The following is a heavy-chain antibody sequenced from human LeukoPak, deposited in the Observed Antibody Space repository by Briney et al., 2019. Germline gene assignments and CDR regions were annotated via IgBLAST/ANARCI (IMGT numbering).Heavy chain of an antibody. CDR2: IKQDGSEK. CDR1: GFTFGSYW. J-gene: IGHJ4*02. V-gene: IGHV3-7*01. CDR3: ARDWRGRVVVVPAAPFDY. D-gene: IGHD2-2*01. Sequence: GGSLRLSWAASGFTFGSYWMSWVRQAPGKGLDGVANIKQDGSEKYYVDSVKGRFTISRDNAKYSLYLQMNSLRAEDTAVYYCARDWRGRVVVVPAAPFDYWGQGTLVTVSS.